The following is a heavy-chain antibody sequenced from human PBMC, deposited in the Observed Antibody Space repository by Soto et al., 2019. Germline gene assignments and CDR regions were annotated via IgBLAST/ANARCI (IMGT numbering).Heavy chain of an antibody. V-gene: IGHV1-3*01. CDR1: GYTFTSYA. D-gene: IGHD5-18*01. J-gene: IGHJ4*02. Sequence: ASVKVSCKASGYTFTSYAMHWVRQAPGQRLEWMGWINAGNGNTKYSQKFQGRVTITRDTSASTAYMELSSLRSEDTAVYYCARDRHSSLYYFDYWGQGTLVTVS. CDR2: INAGNGNT. CDR3: ARDRHSSLYYFDY.